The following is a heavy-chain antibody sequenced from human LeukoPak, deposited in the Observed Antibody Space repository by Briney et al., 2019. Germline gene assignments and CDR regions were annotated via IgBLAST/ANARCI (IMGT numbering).Heavy chain of an antibody. Sequence: GRSLRLSCAASGFTFSSYGVPWVRQAPGKGLEWVAVISYDGSNKYYADSVKGRFTISRDNSKNTLYLQMNSLRAEDTAVYYCAKSLNPKYYFDYWGQGTLVTVSS. V-gene: IGHV3-30*18. CDR3: AKSLNPKYYFDY. CDR2: ISYDGSNK. CDR1: GFTFSSYG. J-gene: IGHJ4*02.